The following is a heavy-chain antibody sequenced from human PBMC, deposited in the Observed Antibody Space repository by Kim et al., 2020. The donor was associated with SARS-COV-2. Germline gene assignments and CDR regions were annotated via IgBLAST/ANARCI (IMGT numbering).Heavy chain of an antibody. D-gene: IGHD2-2*01. V-gene: IGHV3-30*18. CDR3: AKLLSTDCSSTSCLDY. Sequence: GGSLRLSCAASGFTFSSYGMHWVRQAPGKGLEWVAVISYDGSNKYYADSVKGRFTISSDNSKNTLYLQMNSLRAEDTAVYYCAKLLSTDCSSTSCLDYWGQGTLVTVSS. CDR1: GFTFSSYG. J-gene: IGHJ4*02. CDR2: ISYDGSNK.